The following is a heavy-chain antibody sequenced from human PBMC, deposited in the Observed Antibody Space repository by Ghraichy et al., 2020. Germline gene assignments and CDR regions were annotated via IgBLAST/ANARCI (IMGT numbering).Heavy chain of an antibody. CDR1: GGSISNYF. Sequence: SETLSLTCTVSGGSISNYFWSWIRQPPGKGLEWIGNIYYRGSTNYNPSLKSRVTISLDTSKNQFSLKLSSVTAADTAVYYCARKHDSGNYGYFDYWGQGALVTVSS. J-gene: IGHJ4*02. CDR3: ARKHDSGNYGYFDY. V-gene: IGHV4-59*12. CDR2: IYYRGST. D-gene: IGHD3-10*01.